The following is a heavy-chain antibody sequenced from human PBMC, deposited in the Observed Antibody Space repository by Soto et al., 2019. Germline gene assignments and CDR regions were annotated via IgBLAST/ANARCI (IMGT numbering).Heavy chain of an antibody. V-gene: IGHV3-23*01. CDR3: ARDRGYSSGWPL. J-gene: IGHJ4*02. D-gene: IGHD6-19*01. CDR2: ISGSGGST. CDR1: GFTFSSYA. Sequence: EVQLLESGGGLVQPGGSLRLSCAASGFTFSSYAMSWVRQAPGKGLEWVSAISGSGGSTYYADSVKGRFTISRDNSKNSLYLQMNSLRAEDTAVYYCARDRGYSSGWPLWGQGTLVTVSS.